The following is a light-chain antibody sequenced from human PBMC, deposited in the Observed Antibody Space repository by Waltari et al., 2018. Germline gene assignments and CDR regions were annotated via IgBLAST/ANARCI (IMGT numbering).Light chain of an antibody. CDR3: LQYGNSPRT. CDR1: QPIKINY. CDR2: GAS. J-gene: IGKJ1*01. V-gene: IGKV3-20*01. Sequence: ETVLTQSPGTLSLSPGERATLSCRASQPIKINYLAWYQHRPGQAPRLLIHGASTRAPGIPDRFSGSGSGTDFTLTISRLDPEDFAVYYCLQYGNSPRTFGQGTKVEIK.